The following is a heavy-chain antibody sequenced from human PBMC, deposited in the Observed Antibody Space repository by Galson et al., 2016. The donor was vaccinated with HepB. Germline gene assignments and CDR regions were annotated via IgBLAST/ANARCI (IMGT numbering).Heavy chain of an antibody. CDR3: AKERLVRRIFDH. J-gene: IGHJ4*02. CDR1: GXVFSNFG. Sequence: RLSCEASGXVFSNFGXSWVRXAPGKGLEXXXSINTRRTTSYSASVQGRFTISRDNSNNTLYLQMNGLRAEDTAVYYCAKERLVRRIFDHWGQGTLLTASS. V-gene: IGHV3-23*01. D-gene: IGHD1-1*01. CDR2: INTRRTT.